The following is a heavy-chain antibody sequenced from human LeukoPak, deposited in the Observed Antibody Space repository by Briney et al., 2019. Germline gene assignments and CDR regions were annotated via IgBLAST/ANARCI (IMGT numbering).Heavy chain of an antibody. D-gene: IGHD6-13*01. Sequence: PSETLSLTCTVSGGSISSSSYYWGWIRQPPGEGLEWIGSIDYSGSTYYNPSLKSRVTISVDTSKNQFSLKLSSVTAADTALYFCARRSAAGNFFDYWGQGTLVTVYS. V-gene: IGHV4-39*01. CDR1: GGSISSSSYY. J-gene: IGHJ4*02. CDR2: IDYSGST. CDR3: ARRSAAGNFFDY.